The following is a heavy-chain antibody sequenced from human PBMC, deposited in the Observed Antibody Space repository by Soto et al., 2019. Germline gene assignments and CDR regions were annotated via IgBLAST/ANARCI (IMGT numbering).Heavy chain of an antibody. CDR1: GFTFTNYA. CDR2: ISASGGLK. J-gene: IGHJ5*02. D-gene: IGHD1-26*01. V-gene: IGHV3-23*01. CDR3: AREVGAPSGWLDP. Sequence: PGGSLRLSCAASGFTFTNYAMTWVRQTPGKGLEWVSGISASGGLKYYADSVRGRFTVSRDNSKNILYLQMDNLRDEDTALYYCAREVGAPSGWLDPWGQGTQVTSPQ.